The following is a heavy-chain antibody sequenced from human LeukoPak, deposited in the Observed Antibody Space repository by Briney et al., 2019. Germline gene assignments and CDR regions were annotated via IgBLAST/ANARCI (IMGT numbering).Heavy chain of an antibody. CDR1: GGSISSYY. Sequence: SETLSLTCTVSGGSISSYYWNWIRQPRGKGLEWIGEINHSGSTNYNPSFKSRVTISVDTSKNQFSLKLSSVTAADTAVYCCARTSFVGLDYWGQGTLVTVSS. D-gene: IGHD2-21*01. V-gene: IGHV4-34*01. CDR2: INHSGST. J-gene: IGHJ4*02. CDR3: ARTSFVGLDY.